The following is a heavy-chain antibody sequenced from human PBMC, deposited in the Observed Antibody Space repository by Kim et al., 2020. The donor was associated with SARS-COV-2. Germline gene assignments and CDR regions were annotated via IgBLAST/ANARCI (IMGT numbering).Heavy chain of an antibody. V-gene: IGHV3-74*01. CDR2: GSTT. J-gene: IGHJ5*02. CDR3: ARVGVTLS. Sequence: GSTTSYADSVRGRFTISRDNAKNTLYLQMNSLRAEDTAVYYCARVGVTLSWGQGTLVTVSS. D-gene: IGHD3-16*01.